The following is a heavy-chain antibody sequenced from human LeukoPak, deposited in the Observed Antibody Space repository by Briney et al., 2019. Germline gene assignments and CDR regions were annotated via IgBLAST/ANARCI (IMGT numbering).Heavy chain of an antibody. Sequence: GGSLRLSCAASGFTFSSYSMNWVRQAPGKGLEWVSSISSSSSYIYYADSVKGRFTISRDNAKNSLYLQMNSLRAEDAAVYYCARERDGDYDYWGQGTLVTVSS. D-gene: IGHD4-17*01. CDR2: ISSSSSYI. CDR1: GFTFSSYS. J-gene: IGHJ4*02. CDR3: ARERDGDYDY. V-gene: IGHV3-21*01.